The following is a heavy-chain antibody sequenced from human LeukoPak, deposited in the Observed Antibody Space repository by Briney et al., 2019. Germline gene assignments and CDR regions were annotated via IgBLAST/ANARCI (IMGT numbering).Heavy chain of an antibody. CDR1: GGSISSSSYY. CDR3: ARILPTTYDFWSGYSTYNWFDP. CDR2: IYYSGST. D-gene: IGHD3-3*01. V-gene: IGHV4-39*07. J-gene: IGHJ5*02. Sequence: TSETLSLTCTVSGGSISSSSYYWGWIRQPPGKGLEWIGSIYYSGSTYYNPSLKSRVTISVDTSKNQFSLKLSSVTAADTAVYYCARILPTTYDFWSGYSTYNWFDPWGQGTLVTVSS.